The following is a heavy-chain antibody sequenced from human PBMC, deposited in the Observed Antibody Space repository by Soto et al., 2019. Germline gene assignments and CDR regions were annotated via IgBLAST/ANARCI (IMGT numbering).Heavy chain of an antibody. D-gene: IGHD3-3*01. V-gene: IGHV4-39*01. CDR2: IFYRGTT. Sequence: QPHLQESGPGLVKPSETLSLTCNVSGVSLSSNIHYWGWIRQSPGKGLEWIASIFYRGTTYQSPSLRRRVTISIDTSKNKFSLNLTSVTAADTAVYYCVRQHRMATLILSSDWTDIWGQGTMVTVSS. CDR3: VRQHRMATLILSSDWTDI. J-gene: IGHJ3*02. CDR1: GVSLSSNIHY.